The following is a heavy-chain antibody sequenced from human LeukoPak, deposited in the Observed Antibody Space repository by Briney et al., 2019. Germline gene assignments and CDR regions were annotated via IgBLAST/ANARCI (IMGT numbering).Heavy chain of an antibody. D-gene: IGHD6-13*01. J-gene: IGHJ4*02. CDR1: GFTFSSYE. V-gene: IGHV3-48*03. CDR3: ARDSRGSSWFFDY. CDR2: ISSSGRTF. Sequence: GGSLRLSCAASGFTFSSYEMNWVRQAPGKGLEGVSYISSSGRTFYYADSVKGRFTISRDNAKNSLYLQINSLRVEDTAVYYCARDSRGSSWFFDYWGQGALVTVSS.